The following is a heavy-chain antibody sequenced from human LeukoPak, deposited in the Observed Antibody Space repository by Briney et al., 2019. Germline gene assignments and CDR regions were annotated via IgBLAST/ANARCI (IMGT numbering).Heavy chain of an antibody. Sequence: ASVKVSCKASGYTFTSYYMHWVRQAPGQGLEWMGIINPSGGSTSYAQKLQGRLTMTADTSTSTAYMELRSLRSDDTAVYYCARDKASGPYYFDYWGQGTLVTVSS. J-gene: IGHJ4*02. D-gene: IGHD5-12*01. CDR3: ARDKASGPYYFDY. CDR1: GYTFTSYY. CDR2: INPSGGST. V-gene: IGHV1-46*01.